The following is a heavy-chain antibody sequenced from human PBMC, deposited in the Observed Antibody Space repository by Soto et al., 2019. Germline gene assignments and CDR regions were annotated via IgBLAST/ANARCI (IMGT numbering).Heavy chain of an antibody. CDR2: INHSGST. Sequence: PSETLSLTCAVYGGSFSGYYWSWIRQPPGKGLEWIGEINHSGSTNYNPSLKSRVTISVDTSKNQFSLKLSSVTAADTAVYYCARGRSIWQQLVRKYFDYWGQGNLVTVSS. CDR3: ARGRSIWQQLVRKYFDY. J-gene: IGHJ4*02. V-gene: IGHV4-34*01. D-gene: IGHD6-13*01. CDR1: GGSFSGYY.